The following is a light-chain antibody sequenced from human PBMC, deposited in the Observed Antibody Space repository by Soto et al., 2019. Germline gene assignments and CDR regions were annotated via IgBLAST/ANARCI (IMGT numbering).Light chain of an antibody. Sequence: EIVLTQSPGTLSLSPGERATLSCGASQTVSSNYLAWYQQKSGRAPRLLIFGASSRATGIPDRFSGSGSGTDFTLTISGLEPEDSAVYYCQQYGGSPQTFGQGTKVEIK. CDR1: QTVSSNY. V-gene: IGKV3-20*01. J-gene: IGKJ1*01. CDR2: GAS. CDR3: QQYGGSPQT.